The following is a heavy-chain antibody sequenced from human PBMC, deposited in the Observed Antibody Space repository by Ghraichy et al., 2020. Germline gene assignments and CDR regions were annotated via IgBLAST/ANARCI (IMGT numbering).Heavy chain of an antibody. Sequence: ASVKVSCKASGYTFTSYGISWVRQAPGQGLEWMGWISAYNGNTNYAQKLQGRVTMTTDTSTSTAYMELRSLRSDDTAVYYCARDRWDDSSGYYYDYWGQGTLVTVSS. V-gene: IGHV1-18*04. CDR1: GYTFTSYG. J-gene: IGHJ4*02. D-gene: IGHD3-22*01. CDR2: ISAYNGNT. CDR3: ARDRWDDSSGYYYDY.